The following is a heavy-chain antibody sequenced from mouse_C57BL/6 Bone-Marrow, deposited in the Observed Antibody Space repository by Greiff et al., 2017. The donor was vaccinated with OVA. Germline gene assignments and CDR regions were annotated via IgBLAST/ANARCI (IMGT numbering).Heavy chain of an antibody. D-gene: IGHD2-5*01. J-gene: IGHJ4*01. CDR2: IYPSDSET. CDR1: GYTFTSYW. CDR3: ARYSNYGAIDY. V-gene: IGHV1-61*01. Sequence: QVQLQQPGAELVRPGSSVKLSCKASGYTFTSYWMDWVKQRPGQGLEWIGNIYPSDSETHYNQKFKDKATLTVDKSSSTAYMQLSSLTSEDSAVYYCARYSNYGAIDYWGQGTSVTVSS.